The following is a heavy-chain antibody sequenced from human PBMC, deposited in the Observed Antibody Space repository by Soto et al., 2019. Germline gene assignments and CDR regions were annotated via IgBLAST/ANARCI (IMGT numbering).Heavy chain of an antibody. J-gene: IGHJ4*02. CDR1: GYSFTSYW. CDR3: ARRSRRAVAEAVGTYYFDD. CDR2: IYPGDSDT. Sequence: LGESLKISCKGSGYSFTSYWIGWVRQMPGKGLEWMGIIYPGDSDTRYSPSFQGQVTISADKSISTAYLQWSSLKASDTAMYYCARRSRRAVAEAVGTYYFDDWGQGTLVTVSS. D-gene: IGHD6-19*01. V-gene: IGHV5-51*01.